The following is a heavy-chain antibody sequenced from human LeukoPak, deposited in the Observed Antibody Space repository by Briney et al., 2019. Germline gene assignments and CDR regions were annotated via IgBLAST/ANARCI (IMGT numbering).Heavy chain of an antibody. CDR2: INPNSGGT. J-gene: IGHJ2*01. D-gene: IGHD4-17*01. V-gene: IGHV1-2*02. Sequence: ASVKVSCKASGYTFTGYYMHWVRQAPGQGLEWMGGINPNSGGTNYAQKFQGRVTMTRDTSISTAYMELSRLRSDDTAVHYCARGPYGDYGVGWYFDLWGRGTLVTVSS. CDR3: ARGPYGDYGVGWYFDL. CDR1: GYTFTGYY.